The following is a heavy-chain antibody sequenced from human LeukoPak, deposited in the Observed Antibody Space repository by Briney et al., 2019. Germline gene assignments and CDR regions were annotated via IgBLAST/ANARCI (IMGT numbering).Heavy chain of an antibody. D-gene: IGHD2-21*01. V-gene: IGHV3-11*01. CDR2: ISSSGSTI. J-gene: IGHJ4*02. CDR1: GFTFSNYW. CDR3: AKAPVTSCRGAYCYPFDY. Sequence: GGSLRLSCAASGFTFSNYWMSWVRQAPGKGLEWVSYISSSGSTIYYADSVRGRFTISRDSSKNTLYLQMNSLRAEDAAVYYCAKAPVTSCRGAYCYPFDYWGQGTLVTVSS.